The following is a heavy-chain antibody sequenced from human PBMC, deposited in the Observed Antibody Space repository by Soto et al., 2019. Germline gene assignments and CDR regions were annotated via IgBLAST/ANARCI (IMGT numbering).Heavy chain of an antibody. J-gene: IGHJ6*02. D-gene: IGHD2-2*01. Sequence: GESLRFSCKGSGDSFTSYWISWVRKMPGKGVEWMGRIDPSDSYTNYSPSFQGHVTISADKSISTAYLQWSRLKASDTAMYSCARSRRLGYCSRTSCYSVSGPHYGMDLWCQGTTLTVSS. CDR3: ARSRRLGYCSRTSCYSVSGPHYGMDL. CDR2: IDPSDSYT. V-gene: IGHV5-10-1*01. CDR1: GDSFTSYW.